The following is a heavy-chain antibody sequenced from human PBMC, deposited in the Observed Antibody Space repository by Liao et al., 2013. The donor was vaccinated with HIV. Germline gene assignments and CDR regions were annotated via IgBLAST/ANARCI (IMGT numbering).Heavy chain of an antibody. V-gene: IGHV4-34*01. CDR3: ARGGRWLRFSACDY. Sequence: QVQLQQWGAGLLKPSETLSLTCAVYGGSFSGYYWSWIRQPPGKGLEWIGEINHSGSTNYNPSLKSRVTISVDTSKNQFSLKLSSVTAADTAVYYCARGGRWLRFSACDYWGQGTLVTVSS. J-gene: IGHJ4*02. D-gene: IGHD5-12*01. CDR2: INHSGST. CDR1: GGSFSGYY.